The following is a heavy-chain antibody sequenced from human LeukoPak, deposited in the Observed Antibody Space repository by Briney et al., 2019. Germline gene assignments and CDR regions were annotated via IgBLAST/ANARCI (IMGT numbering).Heavy chain of an antibody. V-gene: IGHV1-69*01. CDR3: ARPTYYYDSSGSTGNYYYMDV. D-gene: IGHD3-22*01. CDR1: GGTFSSYA. J-gene: IGHJ6*03. CDR2: IIPIFGTA. Sequence: SVKVSCKASGGTFSSYAISWVRQAPGQGLEWMGGIIPIFGTANYAQKFQGRVTITADESTSTAYMELSSLRSEDTAVYYCARPTYYYDSSGSTGNYYYMDVWGKGTTVTVSS.